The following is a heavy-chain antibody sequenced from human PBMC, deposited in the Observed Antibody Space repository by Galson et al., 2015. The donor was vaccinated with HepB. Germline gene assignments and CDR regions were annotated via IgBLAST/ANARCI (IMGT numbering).Heavy chain of an antibody. CDR2: IYSGGST. D-gene: IGHD3-10*01. V-gene: IGHV3-66*01. J-gene: IGHJ4*02. CDR1: GFTVSSNY. Sequence: SLRLSCAASGFTVSSNYMSWVRQAPGKGLEWVSVIYSGGSTYYADSVKGRFTISRDNSKNTLYLQMNSLRAEDTAVYYCARFHYGSGSYYNFFDYWGQGTLVTISS. CDR3: ARFHYGSGSYYNFFDY.